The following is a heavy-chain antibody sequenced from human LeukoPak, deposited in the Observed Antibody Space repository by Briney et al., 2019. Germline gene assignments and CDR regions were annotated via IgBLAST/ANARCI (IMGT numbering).Heavy chain of an antibody. CDR1: GFTFSTYG. D-gene: IGHD3-22*01. CDR3: AKISGYYPFDY. J-gene: IGHJ4*02. CDR2: IRYDGSHK. V-gene: IGHV3-30*02. Sequence: PGGSLRLSCAASGFTFSTYGMHWVRQALGKGLEWVAFIRYDGSHKYYTDSVRGRFTISRDNSKNTLYLQMNNLRAEDTALYYCAKISGYYPFDYWGQGTLVTVSS.